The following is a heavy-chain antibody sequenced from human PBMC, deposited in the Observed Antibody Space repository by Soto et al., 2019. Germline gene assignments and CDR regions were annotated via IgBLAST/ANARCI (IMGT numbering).Heavy chain of an antibody. J-gene: IGHJ4*02. D-gene: IGHD1-7*01. CDR1: GYTFTHHY. CDR3: AILITGTSIDY. CDR2: INPSGGRT. V-gene: IGHV1-46*01. Sequence: GASVKVSSKASGYTFTHHYIHWVRQAAGQGRDWVGVINPSGGRTNYAQKFQGRVTMTGDTSTRTVDMELSSLRSEDTAVHYCAILITGTSIDYWGQGTLVTVSS.